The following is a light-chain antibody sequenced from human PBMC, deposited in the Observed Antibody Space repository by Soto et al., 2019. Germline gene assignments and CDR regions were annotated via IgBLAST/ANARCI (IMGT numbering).Light chain of an antibody. J-gene: IGKJ4*01. Sequence: EIVLTQSPATLSLSPGERDTLSCRASQSVSSYLAWYQQKPGQAPRLLIYDASNRATGIPARFSGSGSGTYFPLTIGSLEPEDFAVYYCQQRSNWLTFGGGTKVEIK. CDR3: QQRSNWLT. CDR2: DAS. CDR1: QSVSSY. V-gene: IGKV3-11*01.